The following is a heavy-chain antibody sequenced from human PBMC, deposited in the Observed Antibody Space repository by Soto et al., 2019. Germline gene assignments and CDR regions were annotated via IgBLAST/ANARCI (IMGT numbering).Heavy chain of an antibody. CDR1: GGSFSGYY. Sequence: SETLSLTCAVYGGSFSGYYWSWIRQPPGKGLEWIGEINHSGSTNYNPSLKSRVTISVDTSKNQFSLKLSSVTAADTAVYYCARGTADIVATITRLKYYMYVWGKGTTVTVSS. CDR3: ARGTADIVATITRLKYYMYV. CDR2: INHSGST. V-gene: IGHV4-34*01. J-gene: IGHJ6*03. D-gene: IGHD5-12*01.